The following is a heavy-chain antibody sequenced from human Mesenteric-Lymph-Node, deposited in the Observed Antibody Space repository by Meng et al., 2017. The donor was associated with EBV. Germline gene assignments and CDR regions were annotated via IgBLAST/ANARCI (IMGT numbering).Heavy chain of an antibody. V-gene: IGHV4-39*01. CDR3: ARHPFYYKKGGES. D-gene: IGHD3-10*01. CDR2: IYYSGNT. Sequence: PHRQERGPRLVEPSETLAPPCTFSGRSLSSTKHLWGWHRPPPGKGLEWIGSIYYSGNTYSNPSLKSRITISVDTSKNQFSLKLSSVTAADTAVYYCARHPFYYKKGGESWGQGTLVTVSS. CDR1: GRSLSSTKHL. J-gene: IGHJ5*02.